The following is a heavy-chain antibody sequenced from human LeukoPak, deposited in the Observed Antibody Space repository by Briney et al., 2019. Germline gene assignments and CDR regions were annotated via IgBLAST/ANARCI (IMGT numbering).Heavy chain of an antibody. CDR1: AGSISIYY. J-gene: IGHJ4*02. CDR3: ARSCKDCGGDRYGFKPFYLDY. CDR2: MFYWGSN. D-gene: IGHD2-21*02. Sequence: AETLSLTCTVSAGSISIYYWSWIRQPPGKGLGWVGYMFYWGSNNYNPSLKSRVTISVDAAKNQFSLKLISVTAADTTVYYCARSCKDCGGDRYGFKPFYLDYWGQGTLVTVSS. V-gene: IGHV4-59*01.